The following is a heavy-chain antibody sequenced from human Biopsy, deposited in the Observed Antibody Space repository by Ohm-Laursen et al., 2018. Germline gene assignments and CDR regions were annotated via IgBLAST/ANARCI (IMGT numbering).Heavy chain of an antibody. CDR1: GYTFITYY. Sequence: ASVKVSCKAFGYTFITYYVNWVRQAPGQGLEWMGWINPHSGTTKFAQDFQGRVTMTRDTSITTAYMELRRLRSDDTAVYYCAKGQDLRGGAEYFQHWGQGALVTVSS. CDR3: AKGQDLRGGAEYFQH. J-gene: IGHJ1*01. CDR2: INPHSGTT. V-gene: IGHV1-2*02. D-gene: IGHD2-15*01.